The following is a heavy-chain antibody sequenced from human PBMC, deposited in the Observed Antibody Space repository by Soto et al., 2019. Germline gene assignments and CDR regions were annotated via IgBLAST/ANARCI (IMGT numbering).Heavy chain of an antibody. V-gene: IGHV1-69*13. CDR2: IVPIYRTA. Sequence: ASVKVSCKASGGTFSSYRINWVRQAPGQGLEWMGGIVPIYRTADSAQEFQGRVTITADESARTAYMELRSLKSRDTAVYYCVRDSGAKLSSSWGQGTLVTVSS. J-gene: IGHJ4*02. CDR3: VRDSGAKLSSS. CDR1: GGTFSSYR. D-gene: IGHD6-13*01.